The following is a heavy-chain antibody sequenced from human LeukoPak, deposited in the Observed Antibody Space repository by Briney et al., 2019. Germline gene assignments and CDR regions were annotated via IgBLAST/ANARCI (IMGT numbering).Heavy chain of an antibody. CDR2: IWYDGSNK. CDR1: GFTFTTYG. D-gene: IGHD1-14*01. V-gene: IGHV3-33*01. CDR3: AGGEPYVY. Sequence: GGSLRLSCAASGFTFTTYGMHWVRQAPGKGLEWVAIIWYDGSNKYYADSVRGRFAISRDNSKNTLYLQMNSLRVEDTAMYYCAGGEPYVYWGQGTLVTVSS. J-gene: IGHJ4*02.